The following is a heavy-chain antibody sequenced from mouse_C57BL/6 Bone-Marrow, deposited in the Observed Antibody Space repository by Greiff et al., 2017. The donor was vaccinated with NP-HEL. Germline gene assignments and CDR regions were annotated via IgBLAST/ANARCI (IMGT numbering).Heavy chain of an antibody. CDR3: ARRLHYAMDY. V-gene: IGHV1-26*01. J-gene: IGHJ4*01. CDR1: GYTFTDYY. D-gene: IGHD3-2*02. Sequence: VQLKQSGPELVKPGASVKISCKASGYTFTDYYMNWVKQSHGKSLEWIGDINPNNGGTSYNQKFKGKATLTVVKSSSTAYMELRSLTSEDSAVYYCARRLHYAMDYWGQGTSVTVSS. CDR2: INPNNGGT.